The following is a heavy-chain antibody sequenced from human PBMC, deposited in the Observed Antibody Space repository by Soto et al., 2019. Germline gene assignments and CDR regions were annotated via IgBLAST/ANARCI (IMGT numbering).Heavy chain of an antibody. Sequence: EVPLVESGGGLVQPGGSLRLSCAASGFTFSSYSMNWVRQAPGKGLEWVSYISSSSSTIYYADSVKGRFTISRDNANNSLYLQLNSLRAEDTAVYYCARDSGDSYGPLGYWGQGTLVTVSS. CDR1: GFTFSSYS. D-gene: IGHD5-18*01. J-gene: IGHJ4*02. CDR2: ISSSSSTI. CDR3: ARDSGDSYGPLGY. V-gene: IGHV3-48*01.